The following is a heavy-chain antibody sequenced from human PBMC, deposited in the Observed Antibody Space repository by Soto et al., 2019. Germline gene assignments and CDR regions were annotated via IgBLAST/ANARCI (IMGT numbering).Heavy chain of an antibody. D-gene: IGHD5-12*01. CDR2: IYYSGST. Sequence: SETLSLTCTVSGGSISSYYWSWIRQPPGKGLEWIGYIYYSGSTNYNPSLKSRVTISVDTSKNQFSLKLSSVTAVDTAVYYCARDPAGYSGYDYVYYGMDVWGQGTTVTV. J-gene: IGHJ6*02. CDR1: GGSISSYY. V-gene: IGHV4-59*01. CDR3: ARDPAGYSGYDYVYYGMDV.